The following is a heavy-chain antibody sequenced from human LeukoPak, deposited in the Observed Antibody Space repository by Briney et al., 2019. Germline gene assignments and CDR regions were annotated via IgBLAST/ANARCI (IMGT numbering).Heavy chain of an antibody. CDR2: INHSGST. V-gene: IGHV4-34*01. CDR3: ARGQYYYDSSGYDY. Sequence: GSLRLSCAASGFTFSSYAMSWVRQAPGKGLEWIGEINHSGSTNYNPSLKSRVTISVDTSKNQFSLKLSSVTAADTAVYYCARGQYYYDSSGYDYWGQGTLVTVSS. CDR1: GFTFSSYA. J-gene: IGHJ4*02. D-gene: IGHD3-22*01.